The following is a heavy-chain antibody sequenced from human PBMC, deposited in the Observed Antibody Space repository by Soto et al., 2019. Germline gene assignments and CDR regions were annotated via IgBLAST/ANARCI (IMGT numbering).Heavy chain of an antibody. CDR3: ARDRDVLTGYYRTDAFDI. D-gene: IGHD3-9*01. CDR1: GFTFSSYA. V-gene: IGHV3-30*04. CDR2: ISFDGSNK. Sequence: QVQLVESGGGVVQPGRSLRLSCAASGFTFSSYAMQWVRQAPGKGLEWVAVISFDGSNKYQADSVKGRFTISRDNSKNTLYLQMNRLGAEDTAVYYCARDRDVLTGYYRTDAFDIWGQGTMVTVSS. J-gene: IGHJ3*02.